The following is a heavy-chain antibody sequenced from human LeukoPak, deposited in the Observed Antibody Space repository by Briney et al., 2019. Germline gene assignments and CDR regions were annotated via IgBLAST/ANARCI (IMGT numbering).Heavy chain of an antibody. CDR2: INPSGGST. D-gene: IGHD3-3*01. V-gene: IGHV1-46*01. J-gene: IGHJ4*02. CDR3: ARDGPTYYDFWSGYLYYFDY. Sequence: ASVKVSCKASGYTFTSYYMHWVRQAPGQGLEWMGIINPSGGSTSYAQKFQGRVTMTTDTSTSTAYMELRSLRSDDTAVYYCARDGPTYYDFWSGYLYYFDYWGQGTLVTVSS. CDR1: GYTFTSYY.